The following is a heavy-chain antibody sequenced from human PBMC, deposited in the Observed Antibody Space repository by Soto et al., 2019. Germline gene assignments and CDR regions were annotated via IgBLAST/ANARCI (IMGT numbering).Heavy chain of an antibody. D-gene: IGHD6-13*01. CDR1: GFSLSTSGVG. J-gene: IGHJ6*02. V-gene: IGHV2-5*01. CDR3: AHSSSSLYENYYGMDV. Sequence: SGPTLVNPTQTLTLTCTFSGFSLSTSGVGVGRIRQPPGKALEWLALIYWNDDKRYSPSLKSRLTITKDTSKNQVVLTMTNMDPVDTATYYCAHSSSSLYENYYGMDVWGQGTTVTVSS. CDR2: IYWNDDK.